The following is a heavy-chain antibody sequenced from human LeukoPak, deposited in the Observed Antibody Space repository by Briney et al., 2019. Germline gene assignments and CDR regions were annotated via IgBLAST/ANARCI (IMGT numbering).Heavy chain of an antibody. CDR3: ARDGGYYYDSSGYYRYYYYYMDV. CDR2: MNPNSGNT. Sequence: AASVKVSCKASGYTFTSYDINWVRQATGQGLEWMGWMNPNSGNTGYAQKFQGRVTMTRNTPISTAYMELSSLRSEDTAVYYCARDGGYYYDSSGYYRYYYYYMDVWGKGTTVTVSS. J-gene: IGHJ6*03. V-gene: IGHV1-8*01. D-gene: IGHD3-22*01. CDR1: GYTFTSYD.